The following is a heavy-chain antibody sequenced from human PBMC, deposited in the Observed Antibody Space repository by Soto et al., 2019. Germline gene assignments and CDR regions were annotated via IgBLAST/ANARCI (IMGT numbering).Heavy chain of an antibody. V-gene: IGHV1-46*01. CDR2: INPSGGST. CDR3: AKKGWLDGFDI. CDR1: GYTFTSYY. J-gene: IGHJ3*02. D-gene: IGHD6-19*01. Sequence: ASVKVSCKASGYTFTSYYMHWVRQAPGQGLEWMGIINPSGGSTSYAQKFQGRVTMTRDTSTSTVYMELSSLRSEDTAVYYCAKKGWLDGFDIWGQGTKVTVSS.